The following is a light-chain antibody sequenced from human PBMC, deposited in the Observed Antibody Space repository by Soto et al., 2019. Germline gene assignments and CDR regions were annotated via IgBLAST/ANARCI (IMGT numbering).Light chain of an antibody. CDR1: QSVSSS. Sequence: EIVLTQSPATLSLSPGERATLSCRASQSVSSSLAWYQQKPGQAPRLLIYAASNRATGIPARFSGSGSGTDFTLTISTLEPEDFAVYYCQQRSHWPITFGQGTRLEIK. CDR3: QQRSHWPIT. CDR2: AAS. J-gene: IGKJ5*01. V-gene: IGKV3-11*01.